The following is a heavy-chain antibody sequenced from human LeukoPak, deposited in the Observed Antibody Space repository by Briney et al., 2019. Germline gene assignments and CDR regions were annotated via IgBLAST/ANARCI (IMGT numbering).Heavy chain of an antibody. D-gene: IGHD3-22*01. J-gene: IGHJ4*02. CDR3: AKVRTYYYDSSGFDY. Sequence: GGSLRLSCAASGFTFSSYGMHWVRQAPGKGLEWVAFIRYDGSNKYYADSVKGRFTISRDNSKNTLYLQMNSLRAEDTAVYYCAKVRTYYYDSSGFDYWGQGTLVTVSS. CDR2: IRYDGSNK. V-gene: IGHV3-30*02. CDR1: GFTFSSYG.